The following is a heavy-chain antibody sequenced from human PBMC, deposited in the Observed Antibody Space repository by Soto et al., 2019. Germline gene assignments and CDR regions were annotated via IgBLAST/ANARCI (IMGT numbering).Heavy chain of an antibody. J-gene: IGHJ5*02. CDR1: GDSVSSNTAS. D-gene: IGHD5-12*01. V-gene: IGHV6-1*01. CDR3: AKGDNLGPKTGYAFDP. CDR2: TYFRSKWYN. Sequence: QTLSLTCAISGDSVSSNTASWNWIRQSPSRGLEWLGRTYFRSKWYNDYAVSVKSRIIINPDTSNNQSSLQLNSVTPEDTAVYFCAKGDNLGPKTGYAFDPWGQGIMVTVSS.